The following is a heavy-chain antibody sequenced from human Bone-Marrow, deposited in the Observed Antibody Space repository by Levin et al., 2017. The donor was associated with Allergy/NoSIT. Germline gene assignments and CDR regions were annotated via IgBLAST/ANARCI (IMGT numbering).Heavy chain of an antibody. CDR1: GYTFTGYY. CDR3: ARGCIYYGSGSSHTYFDY. D-gene: IGHD3-10*01. CDR2: INPNSGGT. Sequence: GESLKISCKASGYTFTGYYMHWVRQAPGQGLEWMGWINPNSGGTNYAQKFQGWVTMTRDTSISTAYMELSRLRSDDTAVYYCARGCIYYGSGSSHTYFDYWGQGTLVTVSS. J-gene: IGHJ4*02. V-gene: IGHV1-2*04.